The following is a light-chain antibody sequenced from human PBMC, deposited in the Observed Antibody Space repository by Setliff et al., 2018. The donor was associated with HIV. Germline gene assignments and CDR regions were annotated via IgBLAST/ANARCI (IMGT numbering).Light chain of an antibody. CDR1: SSDVGGYKY. CDR2: EVS. Sequence: QSVLTQPASVSGSPGQSITISCTGTSSDVGGYKYVSWYQQHPGKAPKLMIYEVSNRPSGVSNRFSGSKSGNTASLTISGLQAEDEADYYCSSYTRISTYVFGTGTKVTVL. J-gene: IGLJ1*01. V-gene: IGLV2-14*01. CDR3: SSYTRISTYV.